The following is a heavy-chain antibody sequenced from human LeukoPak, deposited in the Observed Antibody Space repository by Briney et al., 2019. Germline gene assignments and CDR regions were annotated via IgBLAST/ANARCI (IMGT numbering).Heavy chain of an antibody. CDR3: AKGHTYGMI. J-gene: IGHJ4*02. D-gene: IGHD2-8*01. V-gene: IGHV3-11*01. CDR1: GFIFSDYY. Sequence: GGSLRLSCAASGFIFSDYYMSWMRQTPGKGLEWVAYISSSGTTMDYAKSVKDRFTISRDNAKDSLYLQMNSLEAEDTAVYYCAKGHTYGMIWGQGTLVSVSS. CDR2: ISSSGTTM.